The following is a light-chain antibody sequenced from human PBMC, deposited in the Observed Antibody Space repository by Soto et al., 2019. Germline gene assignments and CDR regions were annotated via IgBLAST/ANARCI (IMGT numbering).Light chain of an antibody. J-gene: IGKJ3*01. V-gene: IGKV3-20*01. CDR1: QSLSSRY. Sequence: EIVLTQSPGTLSVSPGESATLSCRASQSLSSRYLAWYQQKPGQAPRLLIYGASNTATGIPDRFSGSGSGTDFTLTISRLEPEDFAVYYCQHFGTTRGTFGPGTKVDFK. CDR3: QHFGTTRGT. CDR2: GAS.